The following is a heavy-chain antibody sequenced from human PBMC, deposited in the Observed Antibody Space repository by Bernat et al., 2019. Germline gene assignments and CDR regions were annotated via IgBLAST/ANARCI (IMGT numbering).Heavy chain of an antibody. D-gene: IGHD3-22*01. V-gene: IGHV3-48*02. CDR2: ISRSSSTI. Sequence: EVQLVESGGALVQPGGSLRLSCAASGFPFSSYSMNWVRQAPGKGLEWVSYISRSSSTIFSADSVKGRFTISRDNAQNSLYLQMNSLRDEDTAVYYCARDTYYESSGFYPYWGQGTLVTVSS. CDR1: GFPFSSYS. CDR3: ARDTYYESSGFYPY. J-gene: IGHJ4*02.